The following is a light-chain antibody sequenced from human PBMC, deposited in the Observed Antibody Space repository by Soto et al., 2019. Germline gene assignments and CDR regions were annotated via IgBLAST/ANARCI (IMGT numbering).Light chain of an antibody. CDR1: QGISSY. Sequence: ALRMTQSPSSFSASTGDRVTITCRASQGISSYLAWYQQKPGKAPKLLIYAASTLQSGVPSRFSGSGSGTDFTLTISCLQSEDFATYYCQQYYSYPPLTFGGGTKVEIK. CDR2: AAS. J-gene: IGKJ4*01. CDR3: QQYYSYPPLT. V-gene: IGKV1-8*01.